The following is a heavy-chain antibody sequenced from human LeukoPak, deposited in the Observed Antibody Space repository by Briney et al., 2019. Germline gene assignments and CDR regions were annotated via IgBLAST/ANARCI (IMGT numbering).Heavy chain of an antibody. Sequence: GGSLRLSCAASGFTFSSYWMSWVRQAPGKGLEWVSGISWNSGTIDYADSVRGRFTISRDNAKNSLYLQMDSLRVEDTAFYYCAKDNRRHYTSGPNPDSLHWGQGTLVTVSS. CDR3: AKDNRRHYTSGPNPDSLH. V-gene: IGHV3-9*01. J-gene: IGHJ4*02. CDR2: ISWNSGTI. D-gene: IGHD6-19*01. CDR1: GFTFSSYW.